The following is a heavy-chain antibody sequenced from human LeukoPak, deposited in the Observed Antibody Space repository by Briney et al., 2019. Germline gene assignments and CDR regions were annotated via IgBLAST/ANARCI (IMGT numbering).Heavy chain of an antibody. CDR2: IYYSGST. CDR1: DGSIDNSSYY. CDR3: ARGGVGADN. Sequence: PSETLSLTCSVSDGSIDNSSYYWGWIRQPPGKGLEWIGTIYYSGSTFYNPSLKSRVTVSVDTSKKQFYLRLTPVTAPDTAVYYCARGGVGADNWGQGTLVTVSS. D-gene: IGHD1-26*01. V-gene: IGHV4-39*01. J-gene: IGHJ4*02.